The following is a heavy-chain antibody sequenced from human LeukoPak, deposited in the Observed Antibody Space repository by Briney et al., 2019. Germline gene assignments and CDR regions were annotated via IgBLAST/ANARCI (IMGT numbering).Heavy chain of an antibody. J-gene: IGHJ5*02. D-gene: IGHD3-10*01. CDR3: ARGDYYGSPKVVAA. CDR1: GYTFTDYY. V-gene: IGHV1-2*02. CDR2: INPNSGDT. Sequence: ASVKVSCKASGYTFTDYYINWVRQAPGQGLEWMGWINPNSGDTNYAQKFQDRVTMTRDTSISTAYIELKLLRSDDTAVYYCARGDYYGSPKVVAAWGQRTLVTVSS.